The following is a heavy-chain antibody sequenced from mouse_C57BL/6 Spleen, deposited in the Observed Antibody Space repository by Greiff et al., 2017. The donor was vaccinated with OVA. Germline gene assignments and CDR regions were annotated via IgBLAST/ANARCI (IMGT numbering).Heavy chain of an antibody. CDR2: INPNNGGT. V-gene: IGHV1-26*01. CDR1: GYTFTDYY. CDR3: AREGFITTVVAPFDY. Sequence: VQLQQSGPELVKPGASVKISCKASGYTFTDYYMNWVKQSHGKSLEWIGDINPNNGGTSYNQKFKGKATLTVDKSSSTAYMELRSLTSEDSAVYYCAREGFITTVVAPFDYWGQGTTLTVSS. D-gene: IGHD1-1*01. J-gene: IGHJ2*01.